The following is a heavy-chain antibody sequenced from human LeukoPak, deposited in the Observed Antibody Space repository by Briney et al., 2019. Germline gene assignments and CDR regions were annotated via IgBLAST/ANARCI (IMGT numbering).Heavy chain of an antibody. J-gene: IGHJ4*02. V-gene: IGHV3-23*01. CDR1: GFTFSSYA. Sequence: TGGSLRLSCAASGFTFSSYAMSWVRQAPGKGLELVSAISGSGGSTYYADSVKGRFTISRDNSKNTLYLQMNSLRAEDTAVYYCAKDAPVNIVVVPAANSWGQGTLVTVSS. CDR2: ISGSGGST. D-gene: IGHD2-2*01. CDR3: AKDAPVNIVVVPAANS.